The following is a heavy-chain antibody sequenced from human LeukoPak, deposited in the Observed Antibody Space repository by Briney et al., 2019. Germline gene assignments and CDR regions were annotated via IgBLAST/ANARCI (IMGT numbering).Heavy chain of an antibody. CDR2: IYYSGST. CDR1: GGSISSSSYY. J-gene: IGHJ5*02. Sequence: PSETLSLTCTVSGGSISSSSYYWGWIRQPPGKGLEWIGSIYYSGSTYYNPSLKSRVTVSVDTSKNQFSLRLSSVTAADTAVYYCARVRLRSSSGWLTSTVDQSFDPWGQGTLVTVSS. CDR3: ARVRLRSSSGWLTSTVDQSFDP. D-gene: IGHD6-19*01. V-gene: IGHV4-39*07.